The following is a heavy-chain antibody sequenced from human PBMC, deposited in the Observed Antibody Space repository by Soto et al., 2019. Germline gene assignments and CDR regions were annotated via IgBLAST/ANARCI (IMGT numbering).Heavy chain of an antibody. V-gene: IGHV3-48*03. CDR3: ARAYHSVWRSFWFFDL. CDR2: ISGSGSII. J-gene: IGHJ2*01. CDR1: GFTFSNYE. D-gene: IGHD6-19*01. Sequence: PGGSLSLSFAASGFTFSNYEMNWVRQAPGKRLEWLAYISGSGSIIYYSDSVKGRFTLSRDNVKNSLSLQMDSLRVEDSATYYCARAYHSVWRSFWFFDLWGRGTPVTVSS.